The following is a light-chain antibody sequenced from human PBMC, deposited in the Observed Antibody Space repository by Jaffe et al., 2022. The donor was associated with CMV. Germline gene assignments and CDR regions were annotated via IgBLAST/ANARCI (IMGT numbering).Light chain of an antibody. CDR1: QIISTW. CDR2: KTS. Sequence: DIQMTQSPSTLSASVGDRVTITCRASQIISTWLAWYQQKPGKAPNLLIYKTSSLQSGVPPRFSGSGSGTEFTLTISSLQPDDFATYYCHHYNSPSHTFGQGTKLEI. V-gene: IGKV1-5*03. J-gene: IGKJ2*01. CDR3: HHYNSPSHT.